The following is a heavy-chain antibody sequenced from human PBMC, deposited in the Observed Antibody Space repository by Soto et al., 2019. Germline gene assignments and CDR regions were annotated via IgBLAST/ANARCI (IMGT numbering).Heavy chain of an antibody. CDR2: ISSSSSYI. CDR3: ARFPITMVRGVMGAFDI. CDR1: GFTFSSYS. V-gene: IGHV3-21*01. J-gene: IGHJ3*02. Sequence: GGSLRLSCAASGFTFSSYSMNWVRQAPGKGLEWVSSISSSSSYIYYADSVKGRFTISRDNAKNSLYLQMNSLRAEDTAVYYCARFPITMVRGVMGAFDIWGQGTMVTVSS. D-gene: IGHD3-10*01.